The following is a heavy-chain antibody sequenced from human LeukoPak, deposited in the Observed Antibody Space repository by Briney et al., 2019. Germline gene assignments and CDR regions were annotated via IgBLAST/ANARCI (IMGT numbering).Heavy chain of an antibody. CDR2: IYYSGST. V-gene: IGHV4-39*07. J-gene: IGHJ6*03. CDR1: GGSISSSSYY. Sequence: SETLSLTCTVSGGSISSSSYYWGWIRQPPGKGLEWIGSIYYSGSTYYNPSLKSRVTISVDTSKNQFSLKLSSVTAADTAVYYXXXXXXXXXXLTGYYVYYYYYMDVWGKGTTVTVSS. CDR3: XXXXXXXXXLTGYYVYYYYYMDV. D-gene: IGHD3-9*01.